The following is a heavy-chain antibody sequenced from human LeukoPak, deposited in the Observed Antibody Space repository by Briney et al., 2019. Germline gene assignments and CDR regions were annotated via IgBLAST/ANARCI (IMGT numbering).Heavy chain of an antibody. V-gene: IGHV4-39*01. D-gene: IGHD3-22*01. CDR2: IYYSGST. CDR1: GGSISSSSYY. J-gene: IGHJ4*02. Sequence: KPSETLSLTCTVSGGSISSSSYYWGWIRQPPGKGLEWIGSIYYSGSTYYNPSLKSRVTISVDTSKNQFSLKLSSVTAADTAVYYCARENPSGYSAHWGQRTLVTVSS. CDR3: ARENPSGYSAH.